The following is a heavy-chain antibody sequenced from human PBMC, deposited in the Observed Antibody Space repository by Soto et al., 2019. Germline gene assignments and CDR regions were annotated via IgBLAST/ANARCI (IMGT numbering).Heavy chain of an antibody. CDR3: AKDYPGSGWYHPMGVTFDY. J-gene: IGHJ4*02. V-gene: IGHV3-23*01. CDR1: EFTLGSYA. Sequence: GGSRNHSCAASEFTLGSYAMSWVRQAPGKGLLEVSAISGSGGSTYYADSVKGRFTISRDNSKNTLYLQMNSLRAEDTAVYYCAKDYPGSGWYHPMGVTFDYWGQGTLVTSPQ. CDR2: ISGSGGST. D-gene: IGHD6-19*01.